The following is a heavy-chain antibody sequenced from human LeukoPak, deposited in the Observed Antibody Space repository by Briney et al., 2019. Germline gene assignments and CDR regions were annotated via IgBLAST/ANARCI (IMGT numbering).Heavy chain of an antibody. J-gene: IGHJ4*02. D-gene: IGHD1-26*01. Sequence: SETLSLTCTVSGGSISSYYWSWIRQPPGKGLEWIGYIYYSGSTNYNPSLKGRVTISVDTSKNQFSLKLSSVTAADTAVYYCASLVAATYYFDYWGQGTLVTVSS. CDR3: ASLVAATYYFDY. CDR2: IYYSGST. CDR1: GGSISSYY. V-gene: IGHV4-59*01.